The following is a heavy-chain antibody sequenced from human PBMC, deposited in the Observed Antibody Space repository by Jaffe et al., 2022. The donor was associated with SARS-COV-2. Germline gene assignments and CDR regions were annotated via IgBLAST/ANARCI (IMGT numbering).Heavy chain of an antibody. Sequence: EVQLVESGGGLVQPGRSLRLSCTASGFTFGDYAMSWVRQAPGKGLEWVGFIRSKAYGGTTEYAASVKGRFTISRDDSKSIAYLQMNSLKTEDTAVYYCTRGEQWLVIGWFDPWGQGTLVTVSS. J-gene: IGHJ5*02. D-gene: IGHD6-19*01. CDR1: GFTFGDYA. CDR3: TRGEQWLVIGWFDP. V-gene: IGHV3-49*04. CDR2: IRSKAYGGTT.